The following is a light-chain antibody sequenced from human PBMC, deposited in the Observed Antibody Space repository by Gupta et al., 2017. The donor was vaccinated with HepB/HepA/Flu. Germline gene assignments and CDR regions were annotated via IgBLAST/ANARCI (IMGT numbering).Light chain of an antibody. CDR2: QDS. CDR1: KLGDKY. CDR3: QAWDSSTVV. V-gene: IGLV3-1*01. Sequence: SYQLTQPLSVSVSPVQTASITCSGDKLGDKYACWYQQKPGQSPVLVIYQDSKRPSGIPERFSGSNSGNTATLTISGTQAMDEADYYCQAWDSSTVVFGGGTKMTVL. J-gene: IGLJ2*01.